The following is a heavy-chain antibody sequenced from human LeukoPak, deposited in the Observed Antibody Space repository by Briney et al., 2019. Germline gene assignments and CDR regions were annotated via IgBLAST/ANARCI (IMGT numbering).Heavy chain of an antibody. CDR1: GFTFSDYY. CDR2: ISSSGSTI. J-gene: IGHJ5*02. Sequence: GGSLRLSCAASGFTFSDYYMSWIRQAPGKGLEWVSYISSSGSTIYYADSVKGRFTISRDNAKNSLYLQMNSLRAEDTAVYYCARDRGPSIAARRGRVDPWGQGTLVTVSS. V-gene: IGHV3-11*04. D-gene: IGHD6-6*01. CDR3: ARDRGPSIAARRGRVDP.